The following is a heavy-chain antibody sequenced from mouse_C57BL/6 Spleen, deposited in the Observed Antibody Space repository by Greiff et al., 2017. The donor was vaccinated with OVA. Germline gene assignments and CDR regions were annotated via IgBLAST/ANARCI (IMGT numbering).Heavy chain of an antibody. CDR2: INYDGSST. Sequence: EVKLVESEGGLVQPGSSMKLSCTASGFTFSDYYMAWVRQVPEKGLEWVANINYDGSSTYYLDSLKSRFIISRDNAKNILYLQMSSLKSEDTATYYWAREEGSYGNDYAMDYWGQGTSVTVSS. V-gene: IGHV5-16*01. D-gene: IGHD2-1*01. J-gene: IGHJ4*01. CDR1: GFTFSDYY. CDR3: AREEGSYGNDYAMDY.